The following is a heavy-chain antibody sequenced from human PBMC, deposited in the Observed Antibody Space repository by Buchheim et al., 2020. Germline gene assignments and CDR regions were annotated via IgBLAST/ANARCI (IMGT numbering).Heavy chain of an antibody. CDR3: ARAIVVVPAAIPYFDY. CDR2: IYHSGST. J-gene: IGHJ4*02. V-gene: IGHV4-30-2*01. D-gene: IGHD2-2*01. CDR1: GGSISSGGYS. Sequence: QLQLQESGSGLVKPSQTLSLTCAVSGGSISSGGYSWSWIRQPPGKGLEGIWYIYHSGSTSNNPSLKSRVTQTIHRSKHQFSLKLSSVTAADTAVYYCARAIVVVPAAIPYFDYWGQGTL.